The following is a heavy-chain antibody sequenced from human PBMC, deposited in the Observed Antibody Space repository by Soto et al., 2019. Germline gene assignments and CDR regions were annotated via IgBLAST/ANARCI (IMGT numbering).Heavy chain of an antibody. CDR1: GGTFRTYA. CDR2: IIPIFGTI. CDR3: AKGAVAGTPTSYYYYGMDV. Sequence: QVQLLQSGAEVKKPGSSVRVSCEASGGTFRTYAISWVRQAPGQGLEWMGEIIPIFGTINYAQKFQGRLTITADESTATVSMDLRSLRSDDTALYYCAKGAVAGTPTSYYYYGMDVWGQGTTVTVSS. D-gene: IGHD6-19*01. J-gene: IGHJ6*02. V-gene: IGHV1-69*12.